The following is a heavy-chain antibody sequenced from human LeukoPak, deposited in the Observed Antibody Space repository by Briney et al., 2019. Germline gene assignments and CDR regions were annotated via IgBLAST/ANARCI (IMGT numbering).Heavy chain of an antibody. CDR3: ARGYYDSSGQYYRGIFDY. CDR1: GGSIRSYY. D-gene: IGHD3-22*01. Sequence: SETLSHTCTVSGGSIRSYYWSWIRQPPGKGLEWIGYIYYSGSTDYNPSLKSRVTISVATSKNQFSLKVSSVTAADTAVYYCARGYYDSSGQYYRGIFDYWGQGTLVTVSS. V-gene: IGHV4-59*01. J-gene: IGHJ4*02. CDR2: IYYSGST.